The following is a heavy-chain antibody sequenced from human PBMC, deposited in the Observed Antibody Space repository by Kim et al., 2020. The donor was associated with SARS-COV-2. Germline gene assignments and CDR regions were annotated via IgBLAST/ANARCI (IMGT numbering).Heavy chain of an antibody. CDR3: ARDLSIVLLWLGYFDY. Sequence: GGSLRLSCAASGFTFSSYWMSWVRQAPGKGLEWVANIKQDGSEKYYVDSVKGRFTISRDNAKNSLYLQMNSLRAEDTAVYYCARDLSIVLLWLGYFDYWGQGTLVTVSS. CDR2: IKQDGSEK. V-gene: IGHV3-7*01. D-gene: IGHD3-10*01. J-gene: IGHJ4*02. CDR1: GFTFSSYW.